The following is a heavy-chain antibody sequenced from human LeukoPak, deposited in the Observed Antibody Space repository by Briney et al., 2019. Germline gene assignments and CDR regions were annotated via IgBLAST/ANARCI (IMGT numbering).Heavy chain of an antibody. CDR1: GFTFSTYA. V-gene: IGHV3-30*04. CDR3: ARPGRDSLNGLFDY. Sequence: GRSLRLSCAASGFTFSTYAMHWVRQAPGKGLGWGAVISFDGRNKHYAHSVEGRFTISRDISKNTLYLQMSSLRPADTAVYYCARPGRDSLNGLFDYWGQGTLVTVSS. D-gene: IGHD2-8*01. CDR2: ISFDGRNK. J-gene: IGHJ4*02.